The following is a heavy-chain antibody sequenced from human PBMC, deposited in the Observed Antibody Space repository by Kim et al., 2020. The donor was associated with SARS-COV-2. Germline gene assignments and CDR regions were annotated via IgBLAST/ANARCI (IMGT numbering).Heavy chain of an antibody. D-gene: IGHD3-10*01. CDR2: ISGSGGST. CDR3: AKSLHMVQGVSNWFDP. Sequence: GGSLRLSCAASGFTFSSYAMSWVRQAPGKGLEWVSAISGSGGSTYYADSVKGRFTISRDNSKNTLYLQMNSLRAEDTAVYYCAKSLHMVQGVSNWFDPWGQGTLVTVSS. J-gene: IGHJ5*02. CDR1: GFTFSSYA. V-gene: IGHV3-23*01.